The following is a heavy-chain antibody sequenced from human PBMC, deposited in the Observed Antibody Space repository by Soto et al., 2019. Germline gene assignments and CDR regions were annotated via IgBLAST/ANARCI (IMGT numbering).Heavy chain of an antibody. J-gene: IGHJ5*02. D-gene: IGHD3-3*01. V-gene: IGHV4-34*01. CDR2: INHSGST. Sequence: SETLSLTCAVYGGSFSGYYWSWIRQPPGKGLEWIGEINHSGSTNYNPSLKSRVTISVDTSKNQFSLKLSSVTAADTAVYYCARRNRITIFGVVIISGWFDPWGQGTLVTVSS. CDR1: GGSFSGYY. CDR3: ARRNRITIFGVVIISGWFDP.